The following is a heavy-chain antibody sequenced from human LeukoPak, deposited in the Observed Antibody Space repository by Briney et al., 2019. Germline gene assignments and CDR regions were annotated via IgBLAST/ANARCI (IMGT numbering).Heavy chain of an antibody. Sequence: SGGALRLSCAASGFTFSDYYVSWIRQAPGKGLEWVSSISSGSSYIYYADSVKGRFTISRDNAKNSLYLQMNSLRAEDTAVYYCARAPWEAEAYWGQGTLVTVSS. D-gene: IGHD1-26*01. J-gene: IGHJ4*02. CDR1: GFTFSDYY. CDR2: ISSGSSYI. V-gene: IGHV3-11*06. CDR3: ARAPWEAEAY.